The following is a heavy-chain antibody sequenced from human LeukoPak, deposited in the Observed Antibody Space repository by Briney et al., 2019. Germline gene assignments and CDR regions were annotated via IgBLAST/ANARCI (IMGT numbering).Heavy chain of an antibody. CDR2: ISSSSSYI. V-gene: IGHV3-21*01. CDR1: GFTFSSYS. Sequence: GGSLRLSCAAPGFTFSSYSMNWVRQAPGKGLEWVSSISSSSSYIYYADSVKGRFTISRDDAKNSLYLQMNSLIAEDTAVYYCARDYCGGDCYAGERAFDIWGQGTMVTVSS. J-gene: IGHJ3*02. CDR3: ARDYCGGDCYAGERAFDI. D-gene: IGHD2-21*02.